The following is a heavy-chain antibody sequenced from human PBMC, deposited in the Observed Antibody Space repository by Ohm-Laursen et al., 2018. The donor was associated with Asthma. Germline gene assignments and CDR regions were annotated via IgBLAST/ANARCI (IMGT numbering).Heavy chain of an antibody. J-gene: IGHJ4*02. CDR3: TTGGP. V-gene: IGHV3-23*01. CDR2: ISGSGGTT. Sequence: GSLRLSCAASGFTFSTYAMNWVRQAPGQGLEWVSVISGSGGTTYYADSVEGRFTTSRDNSKNTTYLQMNSLKTEDTAVYYCTTGGPWGQGTLVTVSS. CDR1: GFTFSTYA.